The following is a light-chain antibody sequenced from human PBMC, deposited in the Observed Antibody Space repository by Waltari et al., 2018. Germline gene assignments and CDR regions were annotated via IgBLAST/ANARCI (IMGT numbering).Light chain of an antibody. Sequence: QSALTQPASVSGSPGQSITISCTGTNSDVGGFTYVSWYQQHPGKAPKLVIYEVTHRPSGASYRFSGSKSGNTASLTISGLQAEDEADYYCCSYANSRTVIFGGGTKLTVL. V-gene: IGLV2-14*01. CDR1: NSDVGGFTY. J-gene: IGLJ2*01. CDR2: EVT. CDR3: CSYANSRTVI.